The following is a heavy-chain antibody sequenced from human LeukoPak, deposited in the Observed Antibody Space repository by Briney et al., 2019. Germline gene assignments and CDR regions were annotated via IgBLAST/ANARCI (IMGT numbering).Heavy chain of an antibody. V-gene: IGHV1-46*01. D-gene: IGHD2/OR15-2a*01. J-gene: IGHJ4*02. Sequence: ASVKVSCKASGYTFTSYYMHWVRQAPGQGLEWMGIINPSGGSTSYAQKFQGRVTMTRNTSISTAYMELSSLRSEDTAVYYCARRLYGGIDYWGQGTLVTVSS. CDR3: ARRLYGGIDY. CDR2: INPSGGST. CDR1: GYTFTSYY.